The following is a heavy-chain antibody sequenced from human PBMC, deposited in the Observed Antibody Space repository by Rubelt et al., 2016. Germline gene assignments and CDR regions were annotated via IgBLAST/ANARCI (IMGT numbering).Heavy chain of an antibody. V-gene: IGHV3-30*04. CDR1: GFTFSSYA. J-gene: IGHJ3*02. CDR3: AKEALAYCGGDCYSLAFDI. Sequence: QVQLVESGGGVVQPGRSLRLSCAASGFTFSSYAMHWVRQAPGKGLEWVAVISYDGSNKYYADSVKGRLTISRDNSKTTLYLQMNSLRAEDTAVYYCAKEALAYCGGDCYSLAFDIWGQGTMVTVSS. CDR2: ISYDGSNK. D-gene: IGHD2-21*02.